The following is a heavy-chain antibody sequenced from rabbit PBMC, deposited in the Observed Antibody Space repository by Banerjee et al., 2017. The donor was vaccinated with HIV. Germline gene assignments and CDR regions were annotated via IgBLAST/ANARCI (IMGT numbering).Heavy chain of an antibody. Sequence: QSLEESGGDLVKPGASLTLTCTASGFSFSSNHWICWVRQAPGKGLEWIACIYGGSSGTTYYASWAKGRFTISKTSSTTVTLQMTSLTAADTATHFCATDAGGTSGYAFSLWGPGTLVTVS. D-gene: IGHD1-1*01. V-gene: IGHV1S40*01. J-gene: IGHJ4*01. CDR1: GFSFSSNHW. CDR3: ATDAGGTSGYAFSL. CDR2: IYGGSSGTT.